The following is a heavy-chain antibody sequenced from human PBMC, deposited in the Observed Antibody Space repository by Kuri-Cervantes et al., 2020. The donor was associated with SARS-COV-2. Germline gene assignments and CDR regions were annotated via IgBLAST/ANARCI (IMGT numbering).Heavy chain of an antibody. CDR1: GFTFSSYW. D-gene: IGHD4-11*01. J-gene: IGHJ4*02. CDR2: IKQDGSEK. CDR3: ARVQDYYSNSQFDY. Sequence: GGSLRLSCAASGFTFSSYWMSWVRQAPGKGLEWVANIKQDGSEKYYVDSVKGRFTISRDNAKSSLYLQMNSLRAEDTAVYYCARVQDYYSNSQFDYWGQGTLVTVSS. V-gene: IGHV3-7*05.